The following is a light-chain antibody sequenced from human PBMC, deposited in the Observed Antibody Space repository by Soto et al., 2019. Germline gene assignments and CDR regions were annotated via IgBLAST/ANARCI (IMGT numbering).Light chain of an antibody. CDR1: SSDVGGYNY. V-gene: IGLV2-11*01. J-gene: IGLJ1*01. CDR2: DVT. CDR3: CSNPGNVEG. Sequence: QSALTQPPSVSGSPGQSVTISCTGTSSDVGGYNYVAWYQQHPGKAPKIMIYDVTERPSGVPDRFSGSKSGNTASLTISGLQAEDDADYYCCSNPGNVEGFGTGTKLTAL.